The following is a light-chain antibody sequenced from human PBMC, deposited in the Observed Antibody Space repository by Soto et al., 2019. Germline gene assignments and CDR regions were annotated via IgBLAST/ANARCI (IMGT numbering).Light chain of an antibody. CDR1: QNVSSY. V-gene: IGKV3-11*01. Sequence: EIVLTQSPATLSLSPGESAALSCRASQNVSSYLAWYQQKPGQAPRLLMYDASNRATGIPARFSGSGSGTDFTLTISSLEPEDFAVYYCQQRSNWPLTFGPGTKVAIK. CDR2: DAS. J-gene: IGKJ3*01. CDR3: QQRSNWPLT.